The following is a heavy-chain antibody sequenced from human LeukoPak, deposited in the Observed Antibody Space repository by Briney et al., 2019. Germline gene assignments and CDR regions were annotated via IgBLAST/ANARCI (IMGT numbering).Heavy chain of an antibody. CDR2: TYYRSKWYN. CDR3: ARRTDAYNSLDY. Sequence: SQTLSLSSAISVESVSVDSTGWGWVRRSPSRGLEWLGRTYYRSKWYNDYAVSVKSRITINPDTSKNQFSLQLNSVTPEDAAVYYCARRTDAYNSLDYWGQGTLVTVSS. J-gene: IGHJ4*02. D-gene: IGHD5-24*01. CDR1: VESVSVDSTG. V-gene: IGHV6-1*01.